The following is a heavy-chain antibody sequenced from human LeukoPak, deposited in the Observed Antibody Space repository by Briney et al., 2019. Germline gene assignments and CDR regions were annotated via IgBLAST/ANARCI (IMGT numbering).Heavy chain of an antibody. Sequence: SETLSLTCTVPRGSISSSSYYWGWIRQPPGKRLGWIGYIYYSGSTNYNPSLKSRVTISVDTSKNQFSLKLSSVTAADTAVYYCARTTGRVFGASPYYYYYYGMDVWGQGTTVTVSS. CDR3: ARTTGRVFGASPYYYYYYGMDV. V-gene: IGHV4-61*05. D-gene: IGHD1-1*01. CDR2: IYYSGST. J-gene: IGHJ6*02. CDR1: RGSISSSSYY.